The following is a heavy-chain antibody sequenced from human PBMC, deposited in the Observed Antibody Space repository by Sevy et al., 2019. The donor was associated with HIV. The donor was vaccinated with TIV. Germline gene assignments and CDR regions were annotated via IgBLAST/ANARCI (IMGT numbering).Heavy chain of an antibody. V-gene: IGHV4-59*01. CDR1: VGSISSYY. CDR2: IYYSGST. CDR3: ARGSLREVLDTAMVTYDY. Sequence: SETLSLTCTVSVGSISSYYWSWIRQPPGKGLEWIGYIYYSGSTNYNPSLKSRVTISVDTSKNQFSLKLSSVTAADTAVYYCARGSLREVLDTAMVTYDYWGQGTLVTVSS. J-gene: IGHJ4*02. D-gene: IGHD5-18*01.